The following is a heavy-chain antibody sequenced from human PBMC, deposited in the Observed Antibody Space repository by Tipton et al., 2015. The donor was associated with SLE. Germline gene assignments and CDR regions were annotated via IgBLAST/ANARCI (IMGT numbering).Heavy chain of an antibody. V-gene: IGHV3-7*01. CDR3: ARRETGTPKYSDL. D-gene: IGHD1-1*01. Sequence: SLRLSCAASGFTFSSYWMSWVRQAPGKGLEWVANIKEDGSEKYYLDSVKGRFTISRDNAENSLYLQMNSLRVEDRAVYFCARRETGTPKYSDLWGQGTLVTVSS. J-gene: IGHJ4*02. CDR1: GFTFSSYW. CDR2: IKEDGSEK.